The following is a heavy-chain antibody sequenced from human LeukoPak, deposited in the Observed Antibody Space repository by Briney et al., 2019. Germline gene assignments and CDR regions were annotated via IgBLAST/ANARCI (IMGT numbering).Heavy chain of an antibody. V-gene: IGHV1-2*02. D-gene: IGHD5-18*01. CDR2: LNPNSGGT. CDR1: GYTLTGYY. Sequence: ASVKVSCKASGYTLTGYYMHWVRQAPGQGLEWMGWLNPNSGGTKFAQNFQGRVTMTRDTSINTGYRELSRLRSDDTAVYYCARGVAVYTDGSHFDYWGQGTLVTVSS. J-gene: IGHJ4*02. CDR3: ARGVAVYTDGSHFDY.